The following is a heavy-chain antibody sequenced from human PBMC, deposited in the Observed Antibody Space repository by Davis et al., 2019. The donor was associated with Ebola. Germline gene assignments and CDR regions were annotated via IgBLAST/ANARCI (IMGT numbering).Heavy chain of an antibody. CDR2: ISGSGGST. Sequence: GESLKISCAASGFTFSSYSMNWVRQAPGKGLEWVSTISGSGGSTYYADSVKGRFTISRDNAKNSLYLQMNSLRDKDTAVYYCATDRNWDFDYWGQGTLVTVSS. CDR3: ATDRNWDFDY. D-gene: IGHD7-27*01. J-gene: IGHJ4*02. V-gene: IGHV3-48*02. CDR1: GFTFSSYS.